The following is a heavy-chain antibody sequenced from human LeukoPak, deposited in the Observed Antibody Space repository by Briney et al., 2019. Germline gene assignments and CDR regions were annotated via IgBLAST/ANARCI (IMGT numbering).Heavy chain of an antibody. CDR3: ASSRRDYDSSGGDY. V-gene: IGHV4-59*08. J-gene: IGHJ4*02. D-gene: IGHD3-22*01. Sequence: SETLSLTCTVSGGSLSSYYWSWIRQPPGKGLEWIGYIYYSGSTNYNPSLKSRVTISVDTSKNQFSLKLSSVTAADTAVYYCASSRRDYDSSGGDYWGQGTLVTVSS. CDR2: IYYSGST. CDR1: GGSLSSYY.